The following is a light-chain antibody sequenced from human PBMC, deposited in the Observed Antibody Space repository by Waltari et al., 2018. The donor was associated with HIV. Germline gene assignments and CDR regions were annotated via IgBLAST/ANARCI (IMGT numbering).Light chain of an antibody. CDR3: CSYTSSGPRYVL. Sequence: QSALTQPASVSGYLGQSITISCTGTSGDVGGYNFVSWFQQHPGKAPKLIIYNVNSRPSGVSIRFSGSRSANTASLTISGLQAEDEADYFCCSYTSSGPRYVLFGGGTRLTVL. V-gene: IGLV2-14*03. CDR2: NVN. CDR1: SGDVGGYNF. J-gene: IGLJ2*01.